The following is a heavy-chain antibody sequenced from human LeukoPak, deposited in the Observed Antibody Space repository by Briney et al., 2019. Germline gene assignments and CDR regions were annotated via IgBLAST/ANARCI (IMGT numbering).Heavy chain of an antibody. D-gene: IGHD6-19*01. V-gene: IGHV4-34*01. CDR2: INHSGST. J-gene: IGHJ4*02. CDR3: ARGLSSWSGWYVRSSGFDY. Sequence: SETLSLTCAVYGGSFSGYSWSWIRQPPGKGLEWIGEINHSGSTNYNPSLKSRVTISVDTSKNQFSLKLSSVTAADTAVYYCARGLSSWSGWYVRSSGFDYWGQGTLVTVSS. CDR1: GGSFSGYS.